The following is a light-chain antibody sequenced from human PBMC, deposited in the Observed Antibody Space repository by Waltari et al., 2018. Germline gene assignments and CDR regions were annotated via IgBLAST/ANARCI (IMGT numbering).Light chain of an antibody. CDR2: EVT. Sequence: QSALTQPASVSGSPGQSITISCTGTSSDVGSYNFFSWYQQNPGKPPKLIISEVTKRPSGVSNRFSGSKSGNTASLTISGLQADDEADYYCCSFASRIGVFGGGTKVTVL. V-gene: IGLV2-23*02. CDR3: CSFASRIGV. CDR1: SSDVGSYNF. J-gene: IGLJ2*01.